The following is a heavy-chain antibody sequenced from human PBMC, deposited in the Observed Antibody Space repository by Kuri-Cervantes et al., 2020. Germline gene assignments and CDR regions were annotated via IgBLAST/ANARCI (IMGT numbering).Heavy chain of an antibody. J-gene: IGHJ3*02. CDR1: GFTFSLYG. V-gene: IGHV3-30*03. Sequence: GGSLRLSCAASGFTFSLYGLHWVRQAPGKGLEWVAVISYDGSSKFYADSVRGRFTISRDNAKNSLYLQMNSLRAEDTAVYYCAREGYGGIPDAFDIWGQGTMVTVSS. CDR3: AREGYGGIPDAFDI. D-gene: IGHD4-23*01. CDR2: ISYDGSSK.